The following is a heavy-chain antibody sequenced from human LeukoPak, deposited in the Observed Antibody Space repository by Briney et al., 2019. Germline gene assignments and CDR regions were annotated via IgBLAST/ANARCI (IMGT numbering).Heavy chain of an antibody. CDR1: RFTFNTYA. Sequence: GGSLRLSCVASRFTFNTYAVKWVRQAPGKGLEWVSAISGSGGSTYYADSVKGRFTISRDNSKNTLYLQMNSLRAEDTAVYYCAIQPQYYYDSSGHPYWGQGTLVTVSS. CDR2: ISGSGGST. V-gene: IGHV3-23*01. J-gene: IGHJ4*02. CDR3: AIQPQYYYDSSGHPY. D-gene: IGHD3-22*01.